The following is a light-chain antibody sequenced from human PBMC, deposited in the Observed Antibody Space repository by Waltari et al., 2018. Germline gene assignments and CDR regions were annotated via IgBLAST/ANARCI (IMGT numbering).Light chain of an antibody. J-gene: IGKJ1*01. CDR2: KAS. V-gene: IGKV1-5*03. CDR3: QQYKSFPWT. Sequence: DIQMTQSPSTLSASVGDRVTITCRASQSISSWLSWYQQKVGRAPKLLIYKASNLEDGVPPRFSGSGSGTDFTLTISSLQPDDFASYYCQQYKSFPWTFGQGTKVEI. CDR1: QSISSW.